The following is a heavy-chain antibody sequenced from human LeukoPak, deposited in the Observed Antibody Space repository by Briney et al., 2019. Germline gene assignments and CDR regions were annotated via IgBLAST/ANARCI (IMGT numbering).Heavy chain of an antibody. CDR3: ARGIVGATAPFQH. V-gene: IGHV1-69*01. D-gene: IGHD1-26*01. J-gene: IGHJ1*01. CDR1: GGTFTSYA. CDR2: IIPIFGTA. Sequence: GSSVKVSCKASGGTFTSYAISGVRQAPGQGLEWMGGIIPIFGTANYAQKFQGRVTITADESTSTAYMELSSLRSEDTAVYYCARGIVGATAPFQHWGQGTLVTVSS.